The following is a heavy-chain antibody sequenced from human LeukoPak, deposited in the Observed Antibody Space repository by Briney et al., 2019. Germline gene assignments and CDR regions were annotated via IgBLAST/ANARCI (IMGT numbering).Heavy chain of an antibody. CDR1: GFTFSDYY. V-gene: IGHV3-11*04. D-gene: IGHD1-26*01. CDR2: ISSSGSTI. CDR3: AKDDVETANKRGAADY. J-gene: IGHJ4*02. Sequence: GGSLRLSCAASGFTFSDYYMSWIRQAPGKGLEWVSYISSSGSTIYYADSVKGRFTISRDNAKNSLYLQMNSLRAEDTTVYYCAKDDVETANKRGAADYWGQGTLVTVSS.